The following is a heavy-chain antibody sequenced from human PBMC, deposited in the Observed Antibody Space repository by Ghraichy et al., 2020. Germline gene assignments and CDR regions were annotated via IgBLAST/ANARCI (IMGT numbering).Heavy chain of an antibody. J-gene: IGHJ4*02. Sequence: GGSLRLSCAASGFTFSSYSMNWVRQAPGKGLEWVSSISSSSSYIYYADSVKGRFTISRDNAKNSLYLQMNSLRAEDMAVYYCARVPYYYDSSGSNFDYWGQGTLVTVSS. CDR3: ARVPYYYDSSGSNFDY. CDR2: ISSSSSYI. D-gene: IGHD3-22*01. V-gene: IGHV3-21*01. CDR1: GFTFSSYS.